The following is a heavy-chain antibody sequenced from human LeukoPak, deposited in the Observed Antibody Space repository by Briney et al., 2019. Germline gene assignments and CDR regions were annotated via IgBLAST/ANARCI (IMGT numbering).Heavy chain of an antibody. CDR3: ARDLSATVTTPLRYFYYYMDV. V-gene: IGHV4-4*07. CDR1: GGSISRYY. J-gene: IGHJ6*03. D-gene: IGHD4-11*01. Sequence: SETLSLTCTVSGGSISRYYWSWIRQPAGKGLEWIGRIYTSGSTNYNPSLKSRVTMSVDTSKNQFSLKLSSVTAADTAVYYCARDLSATVTTPLRYFYYYMDVWGKGTTVTVSS. CDR2: IYTSGST.